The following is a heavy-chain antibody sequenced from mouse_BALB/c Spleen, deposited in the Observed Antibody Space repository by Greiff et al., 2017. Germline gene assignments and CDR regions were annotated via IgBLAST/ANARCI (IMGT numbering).Heavy chain of an antibody. V-gene: IGHV5-6*01. J-gene: IGHJ2*01. CDR2: ISSGGSYT. Sequence: DVHLVESGGDLVKPGGSLKLSCAASGFTFSSYGMSWVRQTPDKRLEWVATISSGGSYTYYPDSVKGRFTISRDNAKNTLYLQMSSLKSEDTAMYYCARSYGYFDYWGQGTTLTVSS. CDR3: ARSYGYFDY. D-gene: IGHD1-1*02. CDR1: GFTFSSYG.